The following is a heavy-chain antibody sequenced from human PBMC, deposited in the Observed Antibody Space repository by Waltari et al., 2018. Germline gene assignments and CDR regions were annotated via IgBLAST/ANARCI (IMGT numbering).Heavy chain of an antibody. CDR3: ARTIFGVVILAFDI. J-gene: IGHJ3*02. V-gene: IGHV4-39*01. CDR2: IYSSGST. D-gene: IGHD3-3*01. CDR1: GGPISSSSSY. Sequence: QLQLQESGPGLVKPSETLSLTCTVSGGPISSSSSYWGGIRQPPGKGLELIGCIYSSGSTYYNPSLKSRVTISVDTSKNQFSLKLSSVTAADTAVYYCARTIFGVVILAFDIWGQGTMVTVSS.